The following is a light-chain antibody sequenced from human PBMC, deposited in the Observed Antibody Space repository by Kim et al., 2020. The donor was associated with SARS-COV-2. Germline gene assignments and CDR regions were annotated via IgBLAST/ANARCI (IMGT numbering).Light chain of an antibody. J-gene: IGLJ1*01. Sequence: QSVLTLPPSVSGAPGQRVTISCTGSSSNIGAGYDVHWYQQLPGTAPKLLIYGNSNRPSGVPDRFSGSKSGTSASLAITGLQAEDEADYYCQSYDSSLSGYVFGTETKVTVL. CDR1: SSNIGAGYD. CDR3: QSYDSSLSGYV. CDR2: GNS. V-gene: IGLV1-40*01.